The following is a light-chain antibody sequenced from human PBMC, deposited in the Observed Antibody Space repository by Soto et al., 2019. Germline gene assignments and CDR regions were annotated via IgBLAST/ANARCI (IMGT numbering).Light chain of an antibody. J-gene: IGLJ3*02. V-gene: IGLV1-51*02. Sequence: HSVLTQPPSVSAAPGQKVTISCSGSNSNIGKSYVSGYQQLPGTAPKLLIYENNKRPSGIPDRVSGSKSGTSATLGITGLQTVVEAVFFRGARDSTLCRHSVFVAGT. CDR1: NSNIGKSY. CDR2: ENN. CDR3: GARDSTLCRHSV.